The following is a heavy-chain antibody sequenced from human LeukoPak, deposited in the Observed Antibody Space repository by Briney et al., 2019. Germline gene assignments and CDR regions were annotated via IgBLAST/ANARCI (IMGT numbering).Heavy chain of an antibody. Sequence: PSETLSLTCAVYGGSFSDYFWTWIRQPPGVGLEWIGEINYSGSTNYNPSLKSRVTISVDTSKKPLSLKLTSVTAADAAVYYCAYTTSRRKIFDYWGQGTLVTVSS. J-gene: IGHJ4*02. V-gene: IGHV4-34*01. CDR1: GGSFSDYF. D-gene: IGHD2-2*02. CDR2: INYSGST. CDR3: AYTTSRRKIFDY.